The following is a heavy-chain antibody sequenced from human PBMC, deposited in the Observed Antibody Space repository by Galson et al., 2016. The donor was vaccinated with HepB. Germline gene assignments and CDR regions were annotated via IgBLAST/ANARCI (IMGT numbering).Heavy chain of an antibody. D-gene: IGHD6-13*01. CDR1: GGAISSDSYF. CDR2: IYTSGST. V-gene: IGHV4-61*02. CDR3: ARGSPHSSSSYGSYYYYYMDV. Sequence: TLSLTCTVSGGAISSDSYFWSWIRQPAGKGLEWIGRIYTSGSTNYNPSLKSRVTMSVDTSKNQSSLKLGSVTAADTAVYYCARGSPHSSSSYGSYYYYYMDVWGKGTTVTVSS. J-gene: IGHJ6*03.